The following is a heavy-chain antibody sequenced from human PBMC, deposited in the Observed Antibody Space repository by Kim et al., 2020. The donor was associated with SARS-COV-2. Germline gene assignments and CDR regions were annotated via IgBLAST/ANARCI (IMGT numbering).Heavy chain of an antibody. CDR2: INHSGST. V-gene: IGHV4-34*01. CDR1: GGSFSGYY. CDR3: ARIRAPIAAAGTYLTWFDP. D-gene: IGHD6-13*01. J-gene: IGHJ5*02. Sequence: SETLSLTCAVYGGSFSGYYWSWIRQPPGKGLEWIGEINHSGSTNYNPSLKSRVTISVDTSKNQFSLKLSSVTAADTAVYYCARIRAPIAAAGTYLTWFDPWGQGTLVTVSS.